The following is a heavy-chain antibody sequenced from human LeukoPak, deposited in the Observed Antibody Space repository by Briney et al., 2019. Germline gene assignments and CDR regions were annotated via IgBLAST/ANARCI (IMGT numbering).Heavy chain of an antibody. CDR2: IYSSGSN. J-gene: IGHJ4*02. D-gene: IGHD5-12*01. V-gene: IGHV4-4*07. Sequence: PSETLSLTCTVSGGSISGYFWTWIRQPAGKGLEWIGRIYSSGSNNYNPSHKSRVTMSLDTSKNHFSLNLTSVTAADTAVYYCAREPTSGREPTSGRPLDYWGQGTLVTVSS. CDR3: AREPTSGREPTSGRPLDY. CDR1: GGSISGYF.